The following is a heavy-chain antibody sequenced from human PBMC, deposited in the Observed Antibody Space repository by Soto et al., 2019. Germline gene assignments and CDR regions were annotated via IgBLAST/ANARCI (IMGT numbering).Heavy chain of an antibody. CDR1: GFTISSYG. Sequence: SLRLSYAAAGFTISSYGVHRISQNQGKGLEWVAVISYDGSNKYYADSVKGRFTISRDNSKNTLYLQMNSLRAEETAVYYCAKDSVRRGFSGYDTQFDYWGQGTLVTVSS. D-gene: IGHD5-12*01. V-gene: IGHV3-30*18. CDR3: AKDSVRRGFSGYDTQFDY. J-gene: IGHJ4*02. CDR2: ISYDGSNK.